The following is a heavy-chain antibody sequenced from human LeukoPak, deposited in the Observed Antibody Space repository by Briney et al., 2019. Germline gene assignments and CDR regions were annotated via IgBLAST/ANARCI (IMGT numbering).Heavy chain of an antibody. D-gene: IGHD3-10*01. Sequence: GGSLRLSCAASGFTFSRKYMTWVRQAPGKGLEWVSFIYSNGTTSCADSVKGRFSISRDIPNNTLNLQMKSLRTEDTAVYYCARVDITLVRGVILGIYMDVWGKGTTVTISS. CDR1: GFTFSRKY. J-gene: IGHJ6*03. CDR2: IYSNGTT. V-gene: IGHV3-66*01. CDR3: ARVDITLVRGVILGIYMDV.